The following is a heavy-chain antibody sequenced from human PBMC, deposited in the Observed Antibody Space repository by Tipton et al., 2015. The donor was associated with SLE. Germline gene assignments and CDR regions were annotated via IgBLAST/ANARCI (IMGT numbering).Heavy chain of an antibody. J-gene: IGHJ5*02. D-gene: IGHD1-26*01. CDR2: VNSDGLST. Sequence: SLRLSCSGSGFAFIAYWMHWVRQAPGKGLVWVSYVNSDGLSTNYADSVKGRFTISRDNAKNTVYLQMNSLTAEDTGVYYCARGTTRVGPSSFGLWGRGTLVSVSS. CDR3: ARGTTRVGPSSFGL. CDR1: GFAFIAYW. V-gene: IGHV3-74*01.